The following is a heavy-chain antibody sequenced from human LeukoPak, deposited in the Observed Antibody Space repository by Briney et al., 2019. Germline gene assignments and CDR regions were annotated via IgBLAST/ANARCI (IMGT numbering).Heavy chain of an antibody. CDR1: GYSISSGYY. D-gene: IGHD3-22*01. Sequence: SETLSLTCTVSGYSISSGYYWGWIRQPPGKGLEWIASIYHSGSTYYNPSLKSRVTISVDTSKNQFSLKLSSVTAADTAVYYCASTGSGYYFWWFNPWGQGTLVTVSS. CDR3: ASTGSGYYFWWFNP. CDR2: IYHSGST. J-gene: IGHJ5*02. V-gene: IGHV4-38-2*02.